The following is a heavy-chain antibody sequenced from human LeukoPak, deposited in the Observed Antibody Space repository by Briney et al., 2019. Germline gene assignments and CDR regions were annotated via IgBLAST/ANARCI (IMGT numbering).Heavy chain of an antibody. J-gene: IGHJ5*02. D-gene: IGHD3-10*02. V-gene: IGHV3-23*01. Sequence: GGSLRLACAASGFTFSGYAMCWVRHAPGKGLEWVSAISGSGGSTYYADSVKGRFTISRDNSKNTLYLQMNSLRAEDTAVYYSAKCSILRNWFDPWGQGTLVTVSS. CDR3: AKCSILRNWFDP. CDR2: ISGSGGST. CDR1: GFTFSGYA.